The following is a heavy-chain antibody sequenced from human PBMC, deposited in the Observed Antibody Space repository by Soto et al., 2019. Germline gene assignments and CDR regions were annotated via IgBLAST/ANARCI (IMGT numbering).Heavy chain of an antibody. D-gene: IGHD2-2*01. CDR2: IYPGDSDT. V-gene: IGHV5-51*01. CDR1: GYSFTSYW. J-gene: IGHJ5*02. CDR3: ARGYCTTTICDPWFDP. Sequence: GESLKISCTGVGYSFTSYWIGWVRQMPRKGLAWMGIIYPGDSDTRYSPSFQGQVTISADKSITTAYLQWSSLNASDTAMYYCARGYCTTTICDPWFDPWGQGTLVTVSS.